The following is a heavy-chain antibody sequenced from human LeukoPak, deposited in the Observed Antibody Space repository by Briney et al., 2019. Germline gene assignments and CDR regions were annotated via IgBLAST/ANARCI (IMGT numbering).Heavy chain of an antibody. D-gene: IGHD3-10*02. J-gene: IGHJ4*02. CDR2: IWYDGSNK. CDR3: ARDRRGTYVRYYFDY. V-gene: IGHV3-33*01. Sequence: GGSLRLSCAASGFTFSSYGMHWVRQAPGKGLEWVAVIWYDGSNKYYADSVKGRFTISRGNSKNTLYLQMNSLRAEDTAVYYCARDRRGTYVRYYFDYWGQGTLVTVSS. CDR1: GFTFSSYG.